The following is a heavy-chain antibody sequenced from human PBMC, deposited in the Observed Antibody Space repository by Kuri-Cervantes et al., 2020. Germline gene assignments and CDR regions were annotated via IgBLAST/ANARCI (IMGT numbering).Heavy chain of an antibody. J-gene: IGHJ4*02. CDR2: IYSSGST. D-gene: IGHD3-9*01. Sequence: SGPTLVKPTQTLTLTCTFSGFSLSTSGVGVGWIRQPPGKGLEWIVHIYSSGSTSYNLSLKSRVTISIDTSKNQFSLKLTSVTAADTAVFYCARAGASFDWIFDTTHPLTIDSWGQGTLVTVSS. CDR3: ARAGASFDWIFDTTHPLTIDS. V-gene: IGHV4-61*08. CDR1: GFSLSTSGVG.